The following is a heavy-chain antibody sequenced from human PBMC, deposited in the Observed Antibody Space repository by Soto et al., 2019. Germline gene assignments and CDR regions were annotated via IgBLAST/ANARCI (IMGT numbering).Heavy chain of an antibody. J-gene: IGHJ4*02. CDR2: IYYSGST. CDR3: AIDRDYYGSGSYLGY. V-gene: IGHV4-59*01. D-gene: IGHD3-10*01. Sequence: PSETLSLTCTVSGGSISSYYWSWIRQPPGKGLVWIGYIYYSGSTNYNPSLKSRVTISVDTSKNQFSLKLSSVTAADMAVYYCAIDRDYYGSGSYLGYWGQGTLVTVSS. CDR1: GGSISSYY.